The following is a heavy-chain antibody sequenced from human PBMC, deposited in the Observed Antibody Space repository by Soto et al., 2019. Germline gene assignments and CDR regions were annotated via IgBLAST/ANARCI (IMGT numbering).Heavy chain of an antibody. CDR3: ARGIATGQLDP. CDR1: GYTFTRYT. V-gene: IGHV1-3*01. J-gene: IGHJ5*02. CDR2: INPDNGNT. D-gene: IGHD2-15*01. Sequence: EASVKVSCKASGYTFTRYTMNWVRQAPGQRLEWMGWINPDNGNTKSSQKFQDRVIITRDTSASTAYMDLSSLRSEGTAVYYCARGIATGQLDPCGQGTLVTVSS.